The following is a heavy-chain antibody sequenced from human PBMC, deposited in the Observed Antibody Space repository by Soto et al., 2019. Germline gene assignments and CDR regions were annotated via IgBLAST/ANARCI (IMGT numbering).Heavy chain of an antibody. V-gene: IGHV3-64D*06. CDR2: ISTNGDKT. CDR1: GFTFSTYI. J-gene: IGHJ6*02. D-gene: IGHD3-3*02. CDR3: AKSHFTYYYYYDMDV. Sequence: GGSLRLSCAASGFTFSTYIMYWVRQAPEKGLEYVSSISTNGDKTYYVDSVKGRFTISRDNSKNTLYLQMSSLRAEDTAVYYCAKSHFTYYYYYDMDVWGQGTTVTVSS.